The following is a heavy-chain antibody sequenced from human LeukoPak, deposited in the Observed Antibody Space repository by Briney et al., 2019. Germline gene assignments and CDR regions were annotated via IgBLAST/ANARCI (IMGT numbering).Heavy chain of an antibody. D-gene: IGHD6-19*01. V-gene: IGHV1-2*02. CDR3: ARPLQQWLVLGFGAFDI. CDR1: GGTFSSYA. CDR2: INPNSGGT. Sequence: ASVKVSCKASGGTFSSYAISWVRQAPGQGLEWMGWINPNSGGTYYAQKFQGRVTMTSDTSISTAYMELSRLRSEDTAVYYCARPLQQWLVLGFGAFDIWGQGTMVTVSS. J-gene: IGHJ3*02.